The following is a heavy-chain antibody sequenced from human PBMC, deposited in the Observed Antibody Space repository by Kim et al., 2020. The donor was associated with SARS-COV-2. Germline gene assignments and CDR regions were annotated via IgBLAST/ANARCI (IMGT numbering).Heavy chain of an antibody. V-gene: IGHV4-34*01. Sequence: NYNPSLKSRVTISVDTSKNQFSLKLSSVTAADTAVYYCASLPYSSSSRDYWGQGTLVTVSS. J-gene: IGHJ4*02. CDR3: ASLPYSSSSRDY. D-gene: IGHD6-6*01.